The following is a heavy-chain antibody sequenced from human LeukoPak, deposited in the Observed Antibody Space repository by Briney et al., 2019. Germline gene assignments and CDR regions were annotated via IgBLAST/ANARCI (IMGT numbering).Heavy chain of an antibody. CDR3: AKAHCSPTSCSRIDY. CDR2: ISGSGGST. J-gene: IGHJ4*02. CDR1: GLTFSTCA. V-gene: IGHV3-23*01. Sequence: PGGSLRLSCAASGLTFSTCAMGCVRQAPGKGLGWVSAISGSGGSTFYADSVKGRFTISRDNSKNTVYLQMSGLRAEDTALYYCAKAHCSPTSCSRIDYWGQGTLVTVSS. D-gene: IGHD2-2*01.